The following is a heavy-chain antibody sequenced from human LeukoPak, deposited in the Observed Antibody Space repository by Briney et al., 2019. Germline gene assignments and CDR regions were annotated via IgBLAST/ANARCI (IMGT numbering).Heavy chain of an antibody. J-gene: IGHJ4*02. V-gene: IGHV4-31*03. CDR1: GGSISSGGYY. CDR2: IYYSGST. Sequence: SETLSLTCTVSGGSISSGGYYWSWIRQHPGKGLEWIGYIYYSGSTYYNPSLKSRVTISVDTSKNQFSLKLSSVTAADTAVYYCARGGAAAGNFVYWGQGTLATVSS. D-gene: IGHD6-13*01. CDR3: ARGGAAAGNFVY.